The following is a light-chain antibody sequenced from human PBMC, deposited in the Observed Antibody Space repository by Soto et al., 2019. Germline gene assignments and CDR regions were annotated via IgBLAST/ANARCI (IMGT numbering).Light chain of an antibody. Sequence: DIVMTPSPDSLAVSLGERATINCKSNQSILYSSNDKNYLAWYQQKPGQPPALLIYWASSRASGVPDRFSGSGSGTDFALTISALQAEDVAVYFCQQYFLTPYTFGQGTKLEI. CDR3: QQYFLTPYT. CDR1: QSILYSSNDKNY. J-gene: IGKJ2*01. V-gene: IGKV4-1*01. CDR2: WAS.